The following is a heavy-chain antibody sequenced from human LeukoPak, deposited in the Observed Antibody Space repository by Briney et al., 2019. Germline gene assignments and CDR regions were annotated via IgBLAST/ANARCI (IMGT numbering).Heavy chain of an antibody. CDR3: ARDKDPGAGDYYYGMDV. CDR2: IIPIFGTA. J-gene: IGHJ6*04. CDR1: GGTFSSYA. V-gene: IGHV1-69*01. Sequence: SVKVSCKASGGTFSSYAISWVRQAPGQGLEWMGGIIPIFGTANYAQKFQGRVTITADESTSTAYMELSSLRSEDTAVYYCARDKDPGAGDYYYGMDVWGKGTTVTVSS. D-gene: IGHD3-10*01.